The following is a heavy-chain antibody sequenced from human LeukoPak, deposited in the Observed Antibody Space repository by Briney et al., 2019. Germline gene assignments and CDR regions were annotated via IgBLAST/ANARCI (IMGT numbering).Heavy chain of an antibody. CDR2: VNGDGYT. Sequence: GGSLRLSCAASGCNLGANSMHWARQVPGKGLEWVSLVNGDGYTYYAASVNGRFTVSRDNSKNSLYLQMSSLRPEDTALYYCAKDIGGGLLEYWGQGTLVTVSS. CDR3: AKDIGGGLLEY. CDR1: GCNLGANS. J-gene: IGHJ4*02. D-gene: IGHD2-15*01. V-gene: IGHV3-43*02.